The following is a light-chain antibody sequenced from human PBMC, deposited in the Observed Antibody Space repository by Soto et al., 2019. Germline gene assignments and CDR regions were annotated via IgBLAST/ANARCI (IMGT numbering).Light chain of an antibody. Sequence: QLVLTQPPSVSGAPGQRVTISCTGTSSDVGSYNLVSWYQQHPGKAPKLMIYEGSKRPSGVSNRFSGSKSGNTASLTISGLQAEDEADYYCCSYAGSSTYVFGTGTKVTVL. CDR2: EGS. V-gene: IGLV2-23*01. J-gene: IGLJ1*01. CDR1: SSDVGSYNL. CDR3: CSYAGSSTYV.